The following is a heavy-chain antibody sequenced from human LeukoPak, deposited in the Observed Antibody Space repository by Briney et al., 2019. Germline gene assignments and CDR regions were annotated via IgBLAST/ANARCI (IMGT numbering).Heavy chain of an antibody. Sequence: SVKVSCKASGGTFSSYAISWVLQAPGQGLEWMGRIIPIFGTANYAQKFRGRVTITTDESTSTAYMELSSLRSEDTAVYYCARGRDGYNYYFDYWGQGTLVTVSS. CDR1: GGTFSSYA. J-gene: IGHJ4*02. CDR3: ARGRDGYNYYFDY. CDR2: IIPIFGTA. V-gene: IGHV1-69*05. D-gene: IGHD5-24*01.